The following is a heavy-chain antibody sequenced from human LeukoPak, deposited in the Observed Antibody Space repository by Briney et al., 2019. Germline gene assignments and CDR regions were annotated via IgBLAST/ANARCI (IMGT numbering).Heavy chain of an antibody. V-gene: IGHV4-34*01. CDR3: ARPRTLDFWSGSYYYYMDV. Sequence: SETLSLTCAVYGGSFSGYYWSWIRQPPGKGLEWIGEINHSGSTNYNPSLKSRVTISVDTSKNQFSLKLSSVTAADTAVYYCARPRTLDFWSGSYYYYMDVWGKGTTVTVSS. CDR2: INHSGST. CDR1: GGSFSGYY. J-gene: IGHJ6*03. D-gene: IGHD3-3*01.